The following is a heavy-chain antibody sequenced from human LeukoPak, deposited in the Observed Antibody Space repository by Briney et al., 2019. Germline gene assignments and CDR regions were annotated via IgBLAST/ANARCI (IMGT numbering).Heavy chain of an antibody. V-gene: IGHV1-46*01. Sequence: ASVKVSCKASGYTFTSFHMHWVRQDPGQGLEWMGIINPSGGSTSYAQKFQGRVTMTRDASTRVYMELSSLRSEDTAVYYCAREMATSSCDYWGQGTLVTVSS. D-gene: IGHD5-24*01. CDR1: GYTFTSFH. J-gene: IGHJ4*02. CDR3: AREMATSSCDY. CDR2: INPSGGST.